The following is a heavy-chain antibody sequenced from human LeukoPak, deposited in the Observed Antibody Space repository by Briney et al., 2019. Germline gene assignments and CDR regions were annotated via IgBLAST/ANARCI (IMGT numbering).Heavy chain of an antibody. CDR3: ASSSIAAAGVLLDY. CDR2: INHSGST. Sequence: SETLSLTCAVYGGSFSGYYWSWIRQPPGKGLEWIGEINHSGSTNYNPSLKSRVTISVDTSKNQFSLKLSSVTAADTAVYYCASSSIAAAGVLLDYWGQGTLVTVSS. V-gene: IGHV4-34*01. J-gene: IGHJ4*02. CDR1: GGSFSGYY. D-gene: IGHD6-13*01.